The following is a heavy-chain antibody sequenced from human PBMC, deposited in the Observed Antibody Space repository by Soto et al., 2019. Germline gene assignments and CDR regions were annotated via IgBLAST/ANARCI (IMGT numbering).Heavy chain of an antibody. D-gene: IGHD2-2*01. CDR1: GFTFSDYY. V-gene: IGHV3-11*01. CDR3: ARGLSCISTSCHVGPVDV. Sequence: GGSLRLSCAASGFTFSDYYMSWIRQAPGKGLEWVSYISSSGSTIYYADSVKGRFTISRDNAKNSLYLQMNSLRAEDTAVYYCARGLSCISTSCHVGPVDVWGQGTTVTGLL. J-gene: IGHJ6*02. CDR2: ISSSGSTI.